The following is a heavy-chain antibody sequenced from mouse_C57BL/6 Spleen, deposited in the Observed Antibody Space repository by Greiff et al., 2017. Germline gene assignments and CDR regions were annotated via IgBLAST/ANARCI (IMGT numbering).Heavy chain of an antibody. Sequence: EVQLVESGEGLVKPGGSLKLSCAASGFTFSSYAMSWVRQTPEKRLEWVAYISSGGDYIYYADTVKGRFTISRDNARNTLYLQMSSLKADDTAMYYCTRDDYDYAMDYWGQGTSVTVSS. CDR1: GFTFSSYA. V-gene: IGHV5-9-1*02. CDR3: TRDDYDYAMDY. D-gene: IGHD2-4*01. J-gene: IGHJ4*01. CDR2: ISSGGDYI.